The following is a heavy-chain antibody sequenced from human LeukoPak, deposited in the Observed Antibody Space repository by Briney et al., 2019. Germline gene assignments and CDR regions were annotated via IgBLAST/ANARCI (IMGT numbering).Heavy chain of an antibody. J-gene: IGHJ4*02. CDR2: IYWDGDK. D-gene: IGHD5-18*01. CDR1: GFSVTTSGVA. V-gene: IGHV2-5*02. Sequence: SGPTLVKPPQTLTLTCTFSGFSVTTSGVAVGWIRQPPGKALEYLAIIYWDGDKRYSPSLRSRLSITMDASKSQVTLSMTNMDPVDTATYYCAHGRKEMAIQLSGAYYFDFWGQGTLVTVSS. CDR3: AHGRKEMAIQLSGAYYFDF.